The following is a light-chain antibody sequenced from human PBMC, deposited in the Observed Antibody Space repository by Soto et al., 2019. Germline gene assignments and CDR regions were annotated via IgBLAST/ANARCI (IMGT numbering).Light chain of an antibody. Sequence: ETVLTQSPATLFLSPKERDTLSCRASQSVGSHLTWYRQRPGQAPRLLIYAATNRATGIPARFSGSGSGTDFTLTISSLDPEDFAVYYCQQRTDWRLTLGGGTKVDIK. J-gene: IGKJ4*01. V-gene: IGKV3-11*01. CDR2: AAT. CDR3: QQRTDWRLT. CDR1: QSVGSH.